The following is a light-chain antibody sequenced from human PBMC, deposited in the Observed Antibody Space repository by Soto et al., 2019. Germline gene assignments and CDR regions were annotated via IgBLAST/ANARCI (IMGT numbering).Light chain of an antibody. Sequence: MQITQSPSSLSASVGDRVTITCRASQTINSYLNWYQQKPGKAPNLLIYTASNLASGVPSRFSGSGSGTEFTFTLTISSLQPEDFANYYCQPSYSIPRTSGQGTKVDIK. J-gene: IGKJ1*01. CDR2: TAS. V-gene: IGKV1-39*01. CDR1: QTINSY. CDR3: QPSYSIPRT.